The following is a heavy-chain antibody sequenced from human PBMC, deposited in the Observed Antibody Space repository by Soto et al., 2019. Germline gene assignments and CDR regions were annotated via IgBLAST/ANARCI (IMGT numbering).Heavy chain of an antibody. Sequence: GGSLRLSCAASGCTFDDYVMSWVRQAPGKGLEWVSVIYSGGSTYYADSVKGRFTISRDNSKNTLYLQMNSLRAEDTAVYYCARDTGDYGPYYYYGMDVWGQGTTVTVSS. J-gene: IGHJ6*02. CDR3: ARDTGDYGPYYYYGMDV. D-gene: IGHD4-17*01. CDR1: GCTFDDYV. V-gene: IGHV3-66*01. CDR2: IYSGGST.